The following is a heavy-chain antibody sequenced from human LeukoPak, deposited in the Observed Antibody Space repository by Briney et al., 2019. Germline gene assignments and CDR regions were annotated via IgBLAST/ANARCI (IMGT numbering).Heavy chain of an antibody. CDR3: ARAAYCGGDCHAYFDY. V-gene: IGHV3-74*01. D-gene: IGHD2-21*02. J-gene: IGHJ4*02. Sequence: GGSLRLSCAASGFTFDSYWMNWVRQAPGKGLVWVSRIKSDGSSTSYADSVKGRFTISRDNAKNTLYLQMNSLRAEDTAMYYCARAAYCGGDCHAYFDYWGQGTLVTVSS. CDR1: GFTFDSYW. CDR2: IKSDGSST.